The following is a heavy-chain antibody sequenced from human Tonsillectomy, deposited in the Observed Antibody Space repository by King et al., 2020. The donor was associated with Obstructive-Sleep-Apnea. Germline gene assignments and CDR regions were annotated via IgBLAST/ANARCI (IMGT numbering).Heavy chain of an antibody. V-gene: IGHV4-34*01. J-gene: IGHJ3*02. CDR2: INHSGST. Sequence: VQPQQWGAGLLKPSETLSLTCAVYGGSFSGYYWSWIRQPPGKGLEWIGEINHSGSTNYNPSLKSRVTISVDTSKNQFSLKLSSVTAADTAVYYCARGGGIVVVAALDAFDIWGQGTMVTVSS. CDR3: ARGGGIVVVAALDAFDI. D-gene: IGHD2-15*01. CDR1: GGSFSGYY.